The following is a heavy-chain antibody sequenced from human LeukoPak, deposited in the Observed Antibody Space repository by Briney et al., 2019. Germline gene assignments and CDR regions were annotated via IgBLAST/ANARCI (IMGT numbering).Heavy chain of an antibody. CDR2: VYWDADK. D-gene: IGHD3-10*01. Sequence: SGPTLVKPTQTLTLTCTFSGLSLSTTGVGVGWIRQPPGKALEWLSHVYWDADKRYSPSLQTRLTITKDTSKNQVVLTMTNLDPVDTATYFCARPYFFGSGLYFDYWGQGSLVTVSS. CDR3: ARPYFFGSGLYFDY. CDR1: GLSLSTTGVG. V-gene: IGHV2-5*02. J-gene: IGHJ4*02.